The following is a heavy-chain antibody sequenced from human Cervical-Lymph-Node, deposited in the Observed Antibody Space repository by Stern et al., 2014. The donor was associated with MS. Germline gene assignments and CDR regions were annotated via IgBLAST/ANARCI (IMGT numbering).Heavy chain of an antibody. Sequence: MQLVESGPEVKTPGASVKVSCKASGYTFTNYDVHWVRQASGQGLELMGWMNPNSGATGYAQKFLGRVTMTSDTSITTAYMELSSLMPADTAVYYCARVDYGALFDYWGQGTLVTVSS. CDR3: ARVDYGALFDY. CDR1: GYTFTNYD. CDR2: MNPNSGAT. D-gene: IGHD3-16*01. J-gene: IGHJ4*02. V-gene: IGHV1-8*01.